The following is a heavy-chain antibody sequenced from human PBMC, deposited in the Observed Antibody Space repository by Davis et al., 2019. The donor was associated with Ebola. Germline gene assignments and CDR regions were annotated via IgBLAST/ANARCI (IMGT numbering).Heavy chain of an antibody. V-gene: IGHV5-10-1*01. J-gene: IGHJ5*02. CDR1: GYSFTSYW. Sequence: GESLKISCKGSGYSFTSYWISWVRQMPGEGLEWMGGIEPSDSYTNYSPSFQGHVTITADKSISTAYLQWSSLKASDTAMYYCARQGGPPGASGLGWFDPWGQGTLVTVSS. D-gene: IGHD1-26*01. CDR2: IEPSDSYT. CDR3: ARQGGPPGASGLGWFDP.